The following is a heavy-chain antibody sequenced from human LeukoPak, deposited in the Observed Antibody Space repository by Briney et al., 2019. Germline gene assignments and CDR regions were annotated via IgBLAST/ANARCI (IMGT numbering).Heavy chain of an antibody. Sequence: GGSLRLSCAASGFTFSNAWMSWVRQAPGKGLEWVGRIKSKTDGGTTDYAAPVKGRFTISRDDSKNTLYLQMNSLRTEDSAVYYCAKGVAWGAGYYYMDVWGKGTTVSFSS. CDR3: AKGVAWGAGYYYMDV. J-gene: IGHJ6*03. D-gene: IGHD2-15*01. CDR1: GFTFSNAW. V-gene: IGHV3-15*01. CDR2: IKSKTDGGTT.